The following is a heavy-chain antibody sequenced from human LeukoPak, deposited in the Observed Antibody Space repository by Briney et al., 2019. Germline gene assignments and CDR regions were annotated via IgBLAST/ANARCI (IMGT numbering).Heavy chain of an antibody. J-gene: IGHJ5*02. CDR1: GGTFSSYA. D-gene: IGHD3-22*01. CDR2: IIPIFGTA. V-gene: IGHV1-69*05. CDR3: ARGGGSGYPRGWFDP. Sequence: ASVKVSCKASGGTFSSYAISWVRQAPGQGLEWMGGIIPIFGTANYAQKFQGRVTITTDESTSTAYMELSSLRSDDTAVYYCARGGGSGYPRGWFDPWGQGTLVTVSS.